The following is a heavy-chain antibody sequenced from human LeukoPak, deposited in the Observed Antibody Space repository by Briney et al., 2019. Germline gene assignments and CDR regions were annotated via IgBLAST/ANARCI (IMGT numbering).Heavy chain of an antibody. CDR2: IYHSGST. CDR1: GGSISSSNW. Sequence: SGTLSLTCAVSGGSISSSNWWSWVRQPPGKGLEWIGEIYHSGSTNYNPSLKSRVTISVDTSKNHFSLNLSSLTAADTAVYYCARQIRGDYYFDYWGQGTLVTVPS. CDR3: ARQIRGDYYFDY. J-gene: IGHJ4*02. V-gene: IGHV4-4*02. D-gene: IGHD3-10*01.